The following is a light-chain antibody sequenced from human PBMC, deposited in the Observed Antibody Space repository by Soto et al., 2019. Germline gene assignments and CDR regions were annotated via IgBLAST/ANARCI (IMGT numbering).Light chain of an antibody. V-gene: IGLV1-44*01. Sequence: QSVLTQPPSASGTPGQRVTISCSGSSSNIGTYTVDWYQQVPGTAPTLLIYSNPQRPSGVPDRLSGAGSGTSASLAISGLQSEDEAGSYCAAWDDSLNGPVFGGGTKLTVL. CDR3: AAWDDSLNGPV. J-gene: IGLJ2*01. CDR1: SSNIGTYT. CDR2: SNP.